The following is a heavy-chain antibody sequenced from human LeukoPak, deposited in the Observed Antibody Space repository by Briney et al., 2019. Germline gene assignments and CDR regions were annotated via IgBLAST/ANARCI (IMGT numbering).Heavy chain of an antibody. CDR3: TQRNEGLWFGELLTGDYFDY. V-gene: IGHV1-69*13. CDR2: IIPIFGTA. CDR1: GGTFSSYA. J-gene: IGHJ4*02. D-gene: IGHD3-10*01. Sequence: ASVKVSCKASGGTFSSYAISWVRQAPGQGLEWMGGIIPIFGTANYAQKFQGRVTITADESTSTAYMELSSLRSEDTAVYYCTQRNEGLWFGELLTGDYFDYWGQGTLVTVSS.